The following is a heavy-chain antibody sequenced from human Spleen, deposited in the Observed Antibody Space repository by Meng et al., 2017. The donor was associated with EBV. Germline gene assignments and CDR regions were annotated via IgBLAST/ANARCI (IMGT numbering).Heavy chain of an antibody. J-gene: IGHJ4*02. CDR2: ISYSGTT. CDR3: VRSKGALGGFADF. V-gene: IGHV4-30-4*01. D-gene: IGHD3-16*01. Sequence: LGWSGPGLVTPSPPLPRPCGVFGISVTRGGSFWSWIRQPPGKGLEWVGYISYSGTTYYNPSLKSRLIVSLDTSKNLFSLNLSSVTAADTAVYYCVRSKGALGGFADFWGRGALVTVSS. CDR1: GISVTRGGSF.